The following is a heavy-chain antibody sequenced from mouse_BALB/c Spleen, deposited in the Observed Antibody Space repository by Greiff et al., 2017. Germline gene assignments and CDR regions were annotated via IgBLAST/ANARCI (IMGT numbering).Heavy chain of an antibody. D-gene: IGHD1-1*01. J-gene: IGHJ1*01. Sequence: LQQPGSELVRPGASVKLSCKASGYTFTSYWMHWVKQRPGQGLEWIGNIYPGSGSTNYDEKFKSKATLTVDTSSSTAYMQLSSLTSEDSAVYYCARENYGTLSYWYFDVWGAGTTVTVSS. V-gene: IGHV1S22*01. CDR3: ARENYGTLSYWYFDV. CDR1: GYTFTSYW. CDR2: IYPGSGST.